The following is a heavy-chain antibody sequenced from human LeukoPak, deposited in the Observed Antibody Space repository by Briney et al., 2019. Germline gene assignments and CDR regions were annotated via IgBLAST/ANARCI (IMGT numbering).Heavy chain of an antibody. CDR2: ISSSSSYI. V-gene: IGHV3-21*01. D-gene: IGHD3-10*01. Sequence: GGSLRLSCAASGFTFSSYSMNWVRQAPGKGLEWVSSISSSSSYIYYAGSVKGRFTISRGNAKNSLYLQMNSLRAEDTAVYYCARENLWFGESSLDYWGQGTLVTVSS. CDR1: GFTFSSYS. J-gene: IGHJ4*02. CDR3: ARENLWFGESSLDY.